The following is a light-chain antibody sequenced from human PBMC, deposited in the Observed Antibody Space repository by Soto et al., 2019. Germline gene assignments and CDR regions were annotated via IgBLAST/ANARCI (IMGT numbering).Light chain of an antibody. CDR1: QSVNNW. J-gene: IGKJ1*01. Sequence: DIQMTQYPSTLSASVGERVTISCRASQSVNNWLAWYQRKPGKAPKLLIHDASTLESGIPSRFSGSGSGTEFTLTISSLQPDDFATYYCQQYNRYWTFGQGTKVEIK. CDR3: QQYNRYWT. CDR2: DAS. V-gene: IGKV1-5*01.